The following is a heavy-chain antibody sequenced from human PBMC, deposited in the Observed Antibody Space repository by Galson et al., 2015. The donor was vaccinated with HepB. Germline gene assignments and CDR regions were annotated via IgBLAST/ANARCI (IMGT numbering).Heavy chain of an antibody. Sequence: SLRLSCAASGFTFEESAMHWVRQVPGKALEWVSGISSKNLSVGYADSVKGRFTISRDNAKNSLYLQMSNLRPEDTAFYYCARDRLASGRYNFFHYWGQGVLVTVSS. D-gene: IGHD1-26*01. CDR3: ARDRLASGRYNFFHY. V-gene: IGHV3-9*01. J-gene: IGHJ4*02. CDR1: GFTFEESA. CDR2: ISSKNLSV.